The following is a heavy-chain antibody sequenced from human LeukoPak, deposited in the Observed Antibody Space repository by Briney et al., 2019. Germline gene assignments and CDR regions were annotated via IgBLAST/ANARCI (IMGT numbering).Heavy chain of an antibody. CDR1: GFTFSSYA. J-gene: IGHJ4*02. D-gene: IGHD2-2*01. Sequence: GGSLRLSCAASGFTFSSYAMSWVRQAPGKGLEWVSAISGSGDSAYCADSVKGRFTISRDNSKNTLFLQMNSLRAEDTAVYYCAKVGGGSSTSCYSPAAYWGQGTLVTVSS. CDR2: ISGSGDSA. CDR3: AKVGGGSSTSCYSPAAY. V-gene: IGHV3-23*01.